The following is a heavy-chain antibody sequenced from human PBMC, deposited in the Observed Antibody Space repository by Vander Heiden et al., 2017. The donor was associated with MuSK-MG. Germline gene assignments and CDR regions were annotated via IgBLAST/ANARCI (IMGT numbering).Heavy chain of an antibody. D-gene: IGHD3-10*01. J-gene: IGHJ1*01. CDR1: GGSISSYY. V-gene: IGHV4-59*01. Sequence: QVQLQESGPGLVKPSETLSLTCTVSGGSISSYYWSWIRQPPGKGLEWIGYIYYSGSTNYNPSLKSRVTISVDTSKNQFSLKLSSVTAADTAVYYCARAQQGGGSGSPQYFQHWGQGTLVTVSS. CDR3: ARAQQGGGSGSPQYFQH. CDR2: IYYSGST.